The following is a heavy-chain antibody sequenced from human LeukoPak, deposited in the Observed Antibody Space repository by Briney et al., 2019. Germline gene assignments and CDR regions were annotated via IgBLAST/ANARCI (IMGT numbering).Heavy chain of an antibody. CDR1: GFSFSNYG. J-gene: IGHJ4*02. CDR2: ISDDASHK. CDR3: AKNREGYSKLD. Sequence: GGSLRLSCVGSGFSFSNYGMHWVRQAPGKGLEWVAVISDDASHKYYADSVEGRFTISRDNSKNTLYLQMDSLRLEDTAVFYCAKNREGYSKLDWGQGTLVTVSS. D-gene: IGHD6-13*01. V-gene: IGHV3-30*18.